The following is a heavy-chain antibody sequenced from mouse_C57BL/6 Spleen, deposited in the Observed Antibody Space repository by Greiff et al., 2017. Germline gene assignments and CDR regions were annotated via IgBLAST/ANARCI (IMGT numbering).Heavy chain of an antibody. J-gene: IGHJ3*01. Sequence: VQLQQSGPELVKPGASVKISCKASGYTFTDYYMNWVKQSHGKSLEWIGDINPNNGGTSYNQKFKGKATLTVDKSSSTAYMELRSLTSEDSAVYYCASRGLEGFAYWGQGTLVTVSA. CDR2: INPNNGGT. CDR1: GYTFTDYY. CDR3: ASRGLEGFAY. V-gene: IGHV1-26*01.